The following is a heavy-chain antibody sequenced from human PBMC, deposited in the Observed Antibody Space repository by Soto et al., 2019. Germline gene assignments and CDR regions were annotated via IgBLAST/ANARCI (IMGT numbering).Heavy chain of an antibody. J-gene: IGHJ4*02. CDR3: VWGDF. Sequence: SGGSLRLSCSASGFNFSTYAIHWVRQAPGEGLEYVCAISTNGGSTYYADSVKGRFTISRDNSKNTVHLQMSSLRPEDTAIYYCVWGDFWGQGTLVTVSS. CDR1: GFNFSTYA. CDR2: ISTNGGST. V-gene: IGHV3-64D*06. D-gene: IGHD7-27*01.